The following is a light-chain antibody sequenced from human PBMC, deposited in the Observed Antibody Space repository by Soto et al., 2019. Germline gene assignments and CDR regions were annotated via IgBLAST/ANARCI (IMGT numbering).Light chain of an antibody. CDR3: QQRGSWPPSIT. V-gene: IGKV3-11*01. CDR1: QSVSSN. J-gene: IGKJ5*01. Sequence: EIVMTQSPDTLSVSPGERATLSCRASQSVSSNLAWYQQKPGQAPRLLIYGASSRATGIPARFSGSGSETDFTLTISSLEPEDFAVYYCQQRGSWPPSITFGQGTRLEI. CDR2: GAS.